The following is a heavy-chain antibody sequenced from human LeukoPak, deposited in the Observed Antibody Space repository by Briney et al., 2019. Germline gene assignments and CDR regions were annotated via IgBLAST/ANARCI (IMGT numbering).Heavy chain of an antibody. Sequence: GGSLRLSCAASGFTFSSYTMNWVRQAPGKGLEWVSSIAGSSGYISYADSVKGRFTISRDNAKKSLYLQMTSLTAEDTAVYYCARDRGAYCGGDCYLGFDYWGRGTLVSVSS. CDR1: GFTFSSYT. V-gene: IGHV3-21*01. CDR2: IAGSSGYI. J-gene: IGHJ4*01. D-gene: IGHD2-21*02. CDR3: ARDRGAYCGGDCYLGFDY.